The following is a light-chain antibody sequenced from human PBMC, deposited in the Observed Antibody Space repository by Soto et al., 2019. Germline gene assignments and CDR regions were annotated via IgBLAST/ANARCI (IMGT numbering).Light chain of an antibody. CDR2: AAS. V-gene: IGKV1-39*01. J-gene: IGKJ3*01. Sequence: DLQMTQSPSSLSASVGDRVTIACRASETITSFLNWYQQKPGRAPKLLIFAASNLQSGVPSRFSAGGSGTDFTLTISSLQPEDFGTYYCQQSYSTPFTFAPGTKVDIK. CDR1: ETITSF. CDR3: QQSYSTPFT.